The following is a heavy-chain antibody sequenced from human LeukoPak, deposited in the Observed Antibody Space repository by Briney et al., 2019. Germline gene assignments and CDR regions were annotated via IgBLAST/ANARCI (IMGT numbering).Heavy chain of an antibody. CDR2: IYYSGST. CDR3: GGMGVTEYILFDP. V-gene: IGHV4-59*01. D-gene: IGHD6-6*01. J-gene: IGHJ5*02. Sequence: SESLSLTSTVFGGSISRYYGSWIRQPPGEGLEWIGYIYYSGSTTYNPSLKSRSTILVDKSKNQSSLKLSSVTAADTAVYYCGGMGVTEYILFDPWGQGTLVTVSS. CDR1: GGSISRYY.